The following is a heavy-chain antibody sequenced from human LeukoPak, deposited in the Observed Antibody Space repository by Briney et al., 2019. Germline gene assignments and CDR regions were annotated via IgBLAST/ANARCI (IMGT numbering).Heavy chain of an antibody. CDR3: AKALSDCYGSGSYPPGAFDI. Sequence: GGSLRLSCAASGFTFDDYAMHWVRQAPGKGLEWVSGISWNSGSIGYADSVKGRFTISRDNAKNSLYLQMNSLRAEDTALYYCAKALSDCYGSGSYPPGAFDIWGQGTMVTVSS. V-gene: IGHV3-9*01. CDR2: ISWNSGSI. J-gene: IGHJ3*02. CDR1: GFTFDDYA. D-gene: IGHD3-10*01.